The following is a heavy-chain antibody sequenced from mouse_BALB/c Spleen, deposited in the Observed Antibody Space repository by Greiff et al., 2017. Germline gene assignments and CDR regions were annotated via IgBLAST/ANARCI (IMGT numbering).Heavy chain of an antibody. D-gene: IGHD2-1*01. V-gene: IGHV1S41*01. CDR2: IAPGSGST. Sequence: DLVKPGAPVKLSCKASGYTFTSYWINWIKQRPGQGLEWIGRIAPGSGSTYYNEMFKGKATLTVDPSSSTAYIQLSSLSSEDSAVYFCARAGNYGYAMDYWGQGTSVTVSS. CDR3: ARAGNYGYAMDY. CDR1: GYTFTSYW. J-gene: IGHJ4*01.